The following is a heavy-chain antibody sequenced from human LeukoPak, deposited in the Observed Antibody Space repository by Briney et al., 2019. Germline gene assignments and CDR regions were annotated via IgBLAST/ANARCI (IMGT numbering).Heavy chain of an antibody. CDR2: ISYDGSNK. J-gene: IGHJ6*03. D-gene: IGHD3-10*01. CDR3: AKDQAMVRGVIVGSYYMDV. V-gene: IGHV3-30*04. CDR1: GFTFSSYA. Sequence: PGRSLRLSCAASGFTFSSYAMHWVRQAPGKGLEWVAVISYDGSNKYYADSVKGRFTISRDNSKNTLYLQMNSLRAEDTAVYYCAKDQAMVRGVIVGSYYMDVWGKGTTVTISS.